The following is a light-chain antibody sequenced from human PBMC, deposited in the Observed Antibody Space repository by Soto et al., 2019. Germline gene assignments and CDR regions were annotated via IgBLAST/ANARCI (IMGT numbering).Light chain of an antibody. CDR3: SSFTSRTTLI. CDR2: DVS. Sequence: QSALTQPASVSGSPGQSITISCTGTSSDVGGYNHVSWHQQHPGKAPKLIIHDVSNRPSGVSNRFSGFKSGNTASLTISGLQAEDEADYYCSSFTSRTTLIFGGGTKLTVL. J-gene: IGLJ2*01. CDR1: SSDVGGYNH. V-gene: IGLV2-14*03.